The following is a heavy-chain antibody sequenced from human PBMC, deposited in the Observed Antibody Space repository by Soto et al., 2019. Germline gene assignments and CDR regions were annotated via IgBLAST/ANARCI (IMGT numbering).Heavy chain of an antibody. Sequence: GGSVRLSCAASGFTFSSYAMHWVRQAPGKGLEWVAVISYDGSNKYYADSVKGRFTISRDNSKNTLYLQMNSLRAEDTAVYYCARDHPLIVVVVAATYYFDYWGQGTLVTVSS. CDR1: GFTFSSYA. J-gene: IGHJ4*02. D-gene: IGHD2-15*01. CDR3: ARDHPLIVVVVAATYYFDY. V-gene: IGHV3-30-3*01. CDR2: ISYDGSNK.